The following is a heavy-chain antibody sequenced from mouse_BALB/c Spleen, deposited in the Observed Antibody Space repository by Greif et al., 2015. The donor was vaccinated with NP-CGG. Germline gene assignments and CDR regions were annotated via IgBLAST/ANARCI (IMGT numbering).Heavy chain of an antibody. V-gene: IGHV1-69*01. J-gene: IGHJ4*01. CDR1: GYTFTDYW. D-gene: IGHD1-1*01. CDR2: IDTSDSYT. CDR3: ARSYYPYAMDY. Sequence: QVQLQQSGAELVMPGASVKMSCKASGYTFTDYWMHWEKQRPGQGLEWIGAIDTSDSYTSYNQKFKGKATLTVDESSSTAYMQLSSLTSEDSAVYYCARSYYPYAMDYWGQGTSVTVSS.